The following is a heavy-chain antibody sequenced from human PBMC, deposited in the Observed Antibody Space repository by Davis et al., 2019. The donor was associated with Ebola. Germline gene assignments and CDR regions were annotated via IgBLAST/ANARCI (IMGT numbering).Heavy chain of an antibody. J-gene: IGHJ3*02. V-gene: IGHV3-11*04. Sequence: GESLKISCAASGFSFSDYYMTWIRQAPGKGLEWLSYISSSGSSMNYADSVKGRFTISRDNAKNSLYLQMNSLRDEDTAVYYCARGDPVTMIVVHNAFDIWGQGTMVTVSS. CDR1: GFSFSDYY. D-gene: IGHD3-22*01. CDR3: ARGDPVTMIVVHNAFDI. CDR2: ISSSGSSM.